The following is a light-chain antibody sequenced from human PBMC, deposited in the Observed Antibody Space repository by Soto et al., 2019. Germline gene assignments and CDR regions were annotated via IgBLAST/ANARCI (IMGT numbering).Light chain of an antibody. CDR2: GAS. CDR3: QQYGSWWT. J-gene: IGKJ1*01. CDR1: HSVSSSY. Sequence: EIVLTQSPGTLSLSPGERATLSCRASHSVSSSYLAWYQQKPGQAPRLLIYGASSRATGIPDRFSGSGSGTDFTLTISRLEPEDFAVYYCQQYGSWWTFGQGTKVEIK. V-gene: IGKV3-20*01.